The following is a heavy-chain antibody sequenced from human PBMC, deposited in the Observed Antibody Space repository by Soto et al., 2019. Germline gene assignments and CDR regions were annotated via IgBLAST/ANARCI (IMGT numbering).Heavy chain of an antibody. CDR2: ISSSGHRT. D-gene: IGHD2-21*01. J-gene: IGHJ4*02. V-gene: IGHV3-23*01. CDR3: AKDLPYCGGDCYGNFDY. CDR1: GFAFSNYA. Sequence: EVQLLESGGGLVQPGGSLRLSCAASGFAFSNYAMSWVRQAPGKGLEWVSTISSSGHRTYYADSVKGRFTISSDPSKNTLSLQMNILRAEDTAMYYCAKDLPYCGGDCYGNFDYWGQGTLVTVSS.